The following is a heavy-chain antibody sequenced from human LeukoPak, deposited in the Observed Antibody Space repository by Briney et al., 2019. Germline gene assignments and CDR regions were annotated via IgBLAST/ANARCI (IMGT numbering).Heavy chain of an antibody. Sequence: AGGSLRLSCAASGFTFSSYSMNWVRQAPGKGLEWVSSISSSSSYIYYADSVKGRFTISRDNAKNSLYLQMNSLRAEDTAVYSCARSIVGASFDYWGQGTLVTVSS. V-gene: IGHV3-21*01. D-gene: IGHD1-26*01. CDR2: ISSSSSYI. CDR1: GFTFSSYS. CDR3: ARSIVGASFDY. J-gene: IGHJ4*02.